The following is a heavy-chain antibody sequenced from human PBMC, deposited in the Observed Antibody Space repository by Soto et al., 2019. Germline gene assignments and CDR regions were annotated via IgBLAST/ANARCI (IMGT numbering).Heavy chain of an antibody. J-gene: IGHJ6*03. CDR2: INHSGST. V-gene: IGHV4-34*01. CDR1: GVSFSGYY. CDR3: AREPYYMDV. Sequence: SETLSLTCAVYGVSFSGYYWIWIRQPPGKGLEWIGEINHSGSTNYNPSLKSRVTISVDTSKNQFSLKLSSVTAADTAVYYCAREPYYMDVWGKGTTVTVSS.